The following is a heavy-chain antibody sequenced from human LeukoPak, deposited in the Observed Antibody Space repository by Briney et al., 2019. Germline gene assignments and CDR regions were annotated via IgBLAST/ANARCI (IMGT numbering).Heavy chain of an antibody. CDR3: GKSAPSGFDP. CDR1: GYTFTSYY. Sequence: ASVKVSCKASGYTFTSYYMHWVRQAPGQGLEWMGIINPSGGSTSYAQKFQGRVTMTRDTSTSTVYMELTSLRSEDTAVYYCGKSAPSGFDPWGQGTLVTVSS. V-gene: IGHV1-46*01. CDR2: INPSGGST. J-gene: IGHJ5*02.